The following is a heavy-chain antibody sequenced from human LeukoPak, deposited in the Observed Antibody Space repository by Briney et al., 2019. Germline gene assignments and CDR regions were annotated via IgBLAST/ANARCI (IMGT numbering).Heavy chain of an antibody. V-gene: IGHV4-4*07. CDR2: IYTSGST. D-gene: IGHD6-19*01. CDR1: GGSISSYY. Sequence: PSETLSLTCTVSGGSISSYYWSWIRQPAGKGLEWIGRIYTSGSTNYNPSLKSRFTMSVDTSKPQYSLQLSSVTAADTAVYYCARAVSSGSPFDYWGQGTLVTVSS. J-gene: IGHJ4*02. CDR3: ARAVSSGSPFDY.